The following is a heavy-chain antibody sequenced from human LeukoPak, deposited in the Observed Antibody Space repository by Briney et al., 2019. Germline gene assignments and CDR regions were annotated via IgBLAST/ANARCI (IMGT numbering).Heavy chain of an antibody. CDR2: MNPNSGNT. Sequence: ASVKVSCKASGYTFTSYDINWVRQATGQGLEWMGWMNPNSGNTGYAQKFQGRVTMTRNTSISTAYMELNSLRSEDTAVYYCARGRKMATRRIYYFDYWGQGTLVTVSS. V-gene: IGHV1-8*01. CDR3: ARGRKMATRRIYYFDY. J-gene: IGHJ4*02. CDR1: GYTFTSYD. D-gene: IGHD5-24*01.